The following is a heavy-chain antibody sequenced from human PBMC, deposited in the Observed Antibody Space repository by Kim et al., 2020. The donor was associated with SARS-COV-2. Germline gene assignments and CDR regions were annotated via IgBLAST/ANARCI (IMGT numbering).Heavy chain of an antibody. D-gene: IGHD3-10*01. V-gene: IGHV5-10-1*01. CDR2: IDPSDSYT. J-gene: IGHJ6*02. CDR3: ARLGRYYGSGSYFGYGMDV. CDR1: GYSFTSYW. Sequence: GESLKISCKGSGYSFTSYWISWVRQMPGKGLEWMGRIDPSDSYTNYSPSFQGHVTISADKSISTAYLQWSSLKASDTAMYYCARLGRYYGSGSYFGYGMDVWGQGTTVTVSS.